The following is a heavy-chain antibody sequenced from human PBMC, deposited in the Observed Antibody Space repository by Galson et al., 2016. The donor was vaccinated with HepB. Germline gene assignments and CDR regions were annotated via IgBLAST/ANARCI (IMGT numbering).Heavy chain of an antibody. CDR1: GGTFSGYV. V-gene: IGHV1-69*05. J-gene: IGHJ4*02. CDR2: IIPVFGTA. CDR3: ARHLLIAARPSYIDY. D-gene: IGHD6-6*01. Sequence: SVKVSCKASGGTFSGYVLSWVRQAPGQGLEWMGGIIPVFGTAHYAQNFQGRVTISMDESTTTAYMELSSLRSEDTAVYYCARHLLIAARPSYIDYWGQGTLVTVSS.